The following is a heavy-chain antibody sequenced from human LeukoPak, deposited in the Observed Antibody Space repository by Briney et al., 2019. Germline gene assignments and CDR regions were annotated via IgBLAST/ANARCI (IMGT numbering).Heavy chain of an antibody. V-gene: IGHV3-74*01. J-gene: IGHJ3*02. CDR1: GFTFSGHW. Sequence: GGSLRLSCTASGFTFSGHWIHWVRQAPGMGLAESVKGRFTISRDNAKKTVYLQMNSLRAEDTAVHYCARGSRFGVVGRDAFDIWGQGTVVTVSS. CDR3: ARGSRFGVVGRDAFDI. D-gene: IGHD3-3*01.